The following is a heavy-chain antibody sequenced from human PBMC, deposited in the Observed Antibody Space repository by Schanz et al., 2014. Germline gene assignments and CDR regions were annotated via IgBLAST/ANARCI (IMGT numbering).Heavy chain of an antibody. V-gene: IGHV4-30-2*06. CDR2: IYYSGNT. J-gene: IGHJ4*02. CDR3: ALRERHYGPFAS. Sequence: LQLQESGSGLMKPSQTLSLTCAVSGGSISSGGYSWNWIRQSPGKGLEWIGYIYYSGNTYYNPSLKSRATIPVASTKSKCSLTLDSVTDADTGVYYCALRERHYGPFASWGQGALVTVSS. CDR1: GGSISSGGYS. D-gene: IGHD3-10*01.